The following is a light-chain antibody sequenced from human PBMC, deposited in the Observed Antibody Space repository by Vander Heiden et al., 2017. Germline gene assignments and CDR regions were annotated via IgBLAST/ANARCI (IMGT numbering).Light chain of an antibody. CDR3: QQSYSAPYT. CDR2: AVS. V-gene: IGKV1-39*01. CDR1: QSISTY. Sequence: DIQMTQSPSSLSASVGDRITITCRASQSISTYLNWYQQKPGKAPKFLIYAVSSLQSGVPSRFSGSGSGTDFTLTISSLQPEDIATYYWQQSYSAPYTFGQGTKLEI. J-gene: IGKJ2*01.